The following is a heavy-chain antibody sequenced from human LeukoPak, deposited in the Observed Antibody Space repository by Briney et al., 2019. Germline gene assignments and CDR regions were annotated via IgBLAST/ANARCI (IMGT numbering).Heavy chain of an antibody. CDR2: IRSKPSSYHT. CDR3: IRQECSGGSCSYVDY. Sequence: PGGFLRLSCAASGFDFSGFYMHWVRQASGRGLEWVGLIRSKPSSYHTVYAASVKGRFTISRDDSKNTAYLRMNSLKAEDTAVYYCIRQECSGGSCSYVDYWGQGTLVTVSS. V-gene: IGHV3-73*01. J-gene: IGHJ4*02. D-gene: IGHD2-15*01. CDR1: GFDFSGFY.